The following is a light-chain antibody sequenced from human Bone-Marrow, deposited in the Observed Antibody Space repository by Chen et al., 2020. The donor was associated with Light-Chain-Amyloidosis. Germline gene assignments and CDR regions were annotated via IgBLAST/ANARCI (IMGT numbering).Light chain of an antibody. CDR3: QVWDRSSDRPV. CDR2: DDS. J-gene: IGLJ3*02. CDR1: NIGSTS. V-gene: IGLV3-21*02. Sequence: SYVLTQPSSVSVAPGQTATIAWGGNNIGSTSVHWYQQTPGQAPLLVVYDDSDRPSGIPERSSGSNSGNTATLTISRVEAGDEADYYCQVWDRSSDRPVFGGGTTLTVL.